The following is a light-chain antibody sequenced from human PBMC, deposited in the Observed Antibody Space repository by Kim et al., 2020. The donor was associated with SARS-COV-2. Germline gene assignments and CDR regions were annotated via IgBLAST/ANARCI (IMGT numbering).Light chain of an antibody. V-gene: IGKV3-20*01. CDR3: QQYGSSPRT. CDR2: GAS. J-gene: IGKJ1*01. Sequence: EIVLTQSPGTLSLSPGERATLSCRASQSVRSSYLAWYQQKPGQAPRLLIYGASSRATGIPDRFSGSGSGTDFTLTVSRLEPEDFGVYYCQQYGSSPRTFGQGTKVDIK. CDR1: QSVRSSY.